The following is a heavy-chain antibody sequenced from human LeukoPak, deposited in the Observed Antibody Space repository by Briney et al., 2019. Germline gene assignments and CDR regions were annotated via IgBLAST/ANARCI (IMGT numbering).Heavy chain of an antibody. CDR1: GYSFSSYS. D-gene: IGHD3-3*01. CDR3: PRQYYDFWSGYPRPTYYFDY. Sequence: GESLKISCKGLGYSFSSYSIGGVRQMPGKGLEWMGIIYPDVSDTRYSPSFQGQVTISADKSFSTAYLQWSSLKASDTAMYYCPRQYYDFWSGYPRPTYYFDYWGQGTLVTVSS. V-gene: IGHV5-51*01. CDR2: IYPDVSDT. J-gene: IGHJ4*02.